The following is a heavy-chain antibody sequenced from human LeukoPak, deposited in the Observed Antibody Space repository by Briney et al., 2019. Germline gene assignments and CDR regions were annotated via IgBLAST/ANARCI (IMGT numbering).Heavy chain of an antibody. Sequence: GGSLRLSCAASGFTFSSYGMHWVRQAPGKGLEWVAFIRYDGSNKYYADPVKGRFTISRDNSKNTLYLQMNSLRVEDTAVYYCAKTYYDFWSGPYAFDFWGQGTLVTVSS. J-gene: IGHJ3*01. CDR3: AKTYYDFWSGPYAFDF. CDR1: GFTFSSYG. D-gene: IGHD3-3*01. CDR2: IRYDGSNK. V-gene: IGHV3-30*02.